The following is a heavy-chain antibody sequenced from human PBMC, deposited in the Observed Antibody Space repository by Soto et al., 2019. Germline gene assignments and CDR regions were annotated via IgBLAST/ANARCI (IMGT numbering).Heavy chain of an antibody. V-gene: IGHV4-59*01. CDR1: GGSISSYY. CDR2: IYYSGST. Sequence: NPSETLSLTCTVSGGSISSYYWSWIRQPPGKGLEWIGYIYYSGSTNYNPSLKSRVTISVDTSKNQFSLKLSSVTAADTAVYYCARTRVVVAATGFDYWGQGTLVTVSS. CDR3: ARTRVVVAATGFDY. D-gene: IGHD2-15*01. J-gene: IGHJ4*02.